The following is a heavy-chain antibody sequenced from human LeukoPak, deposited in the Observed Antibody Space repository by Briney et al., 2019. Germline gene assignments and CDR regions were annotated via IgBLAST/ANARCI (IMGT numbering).Heavy chain of an antibody. Sequence: GGSLRLSCAPSGFTFSNFAIHWVRQAPGKGLGYISAISSDGSRTFYANSVKGRFTISRDNSKDTLYLQMRSLTTEDMAVYYCARETATGVTSSWYYDYWGQGTLVTVSS. CDR3: ARETATGVTSSWYYDY. D-gene: IGHD6-13*01. CDR2: ISSDGSRT. J-gene: IGHJ4*02. V-gene: IGHV3-64*01. CDR1: GFTFSNFA.